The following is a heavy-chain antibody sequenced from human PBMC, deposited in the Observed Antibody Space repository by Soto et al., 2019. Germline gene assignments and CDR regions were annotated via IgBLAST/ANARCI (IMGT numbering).Heavy chain of an antibody. CDR2: INGGNGDT. CDR1: GYTFTNYA. CDR3: ARVSSSWFDP. J-gene: IGHJ5*02. V-gene: IGHV1-3*01. Sequence: GASVKVSCKASGYTFTNYAIHWVRQAPGQRLEWMGGINGGNGDTKFSQRFRGRLTITRDTSATTAYMELSSLRSEDTALYYCARVSSSWFDPWGPGTLVTVSS.